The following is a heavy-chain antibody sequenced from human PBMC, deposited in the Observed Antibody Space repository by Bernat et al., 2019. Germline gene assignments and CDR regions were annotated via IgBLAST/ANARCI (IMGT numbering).Heavy chain of an antibody. CDR3: ARGDVVASDAFDI. CDR2: INHSGST. D-gene: IGHD2-15*01. V-gene: IGHV4-34*01. Sequence: QVQLQQWGAGLLKPSETLSLTCAVYGGSFSGYYWSWIRQPPGKGLEWIGEINHSGSTNYSPSLKSRVTISVDTSKNQFSLKLSSVTAADTAVYYCARGDVVASDAFDIWGQGTMVTVSS. CDR1: GGSFSGYY. J-gene: IGHJ3*02.